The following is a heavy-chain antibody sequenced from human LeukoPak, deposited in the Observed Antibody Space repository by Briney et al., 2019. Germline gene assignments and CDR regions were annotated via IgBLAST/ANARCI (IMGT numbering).Heavy chain of an antibody. CDR1: GGSFSGYY. Sequence: PSETLSLTCAVYGGSFSGYYWSWVRQPPGKGLEWIGEINHSGSTNYNPSPKSRVTISVDTSKNQFSLKLSSVTAADTAVYYCARVRAGSSWSGQYYFDYWGQGTLVTVPS. J-gene: IGHJ4*02. CDR2: INHSGST. D-gene: IGHD6-13*01. V-gene: IGHV4-34*01. CDR3: ARVRAGSSWSGQYYFDY.